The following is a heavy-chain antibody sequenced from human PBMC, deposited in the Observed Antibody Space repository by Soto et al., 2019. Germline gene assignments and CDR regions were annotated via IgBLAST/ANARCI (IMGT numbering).Heavy chain of an antibody. D-gene: IGHD6-19*01. Sequence: ASVKVSCKASGGTFSSYAISWVRQAPGQGLEWMGGIIPIFGTANYAQKFQGRVTITADESTSTAYMELSSLSSEDTAVYYCARARGSSGLTDYCGQGTLVTDSS. CDR3: ARARGSSGLTDY. J-gene: IGHJ4*02. CDR1: GGTFSSYA. V-gene: IGHV1-69*13. CDR2: IIPIFGTA.